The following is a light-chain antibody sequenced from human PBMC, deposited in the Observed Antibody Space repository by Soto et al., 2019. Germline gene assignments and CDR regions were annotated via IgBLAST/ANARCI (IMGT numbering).Light chain of an antibody. CDR1: QRVSSY. J-gene: IGKJ2*01. V-gene: IGKV3-11*01. Sequence: EIVLTQSPATLSLSPGERATLSCRASQRVSSYLAWYQQKPGQAPRLLIYDASNRATGIPARFSGSGSVTDFTLTISSLEPEDFAVYYCQRRSNWPSYTFGQGTKLEIK. CDR2: DAS. CDR3: QRRSNWPSYT.